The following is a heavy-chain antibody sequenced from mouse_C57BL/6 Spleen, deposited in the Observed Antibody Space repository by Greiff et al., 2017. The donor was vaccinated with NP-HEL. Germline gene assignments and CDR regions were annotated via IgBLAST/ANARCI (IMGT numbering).Heavy chain of an antibody. CDR2: ISDGGSYT. V-gene: IGHV5-4*01. J-gene: IGHJ3*01. Sequence: EVQLVESGGGLVKPGGSLKLSCAASGFTFSSYAMSWVRQTPEKRLEWVATISDGGSYTYYPDNVKGRFTISRDNAKNNLYLQMSHLKSEDTAMYYCAREGEIYYYGSSPAWFAYWGQGTLVTVSA. CDR1: GFTFSSYA. D-gene: IGHD1-1*01. CDR3: AREGEIYYYGSSPAWFAY.